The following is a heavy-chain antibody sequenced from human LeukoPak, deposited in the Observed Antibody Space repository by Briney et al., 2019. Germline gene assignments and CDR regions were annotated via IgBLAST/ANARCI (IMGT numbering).Heavy chain of an antibody. D-gene: IGHD6-13*01. V-gene: IGHV6-1*01. Sequence: SQTLSLTCAISGDSVSSNSAAWNWIRQSPSRGLEWLGRTYYRSKWYNDYAVSVKSRITINPDTSKNQFSLQLNSVTPEVTAVYYCARDPSGKGSSWYRWFDPWGQGTLVTVSS. CDR2: TYYRSKWYN. CDR3: ARDPSGKGSSWYRWFDP. J-gene: IGHJ5*02. CDR1: GDSVSSNSAA.